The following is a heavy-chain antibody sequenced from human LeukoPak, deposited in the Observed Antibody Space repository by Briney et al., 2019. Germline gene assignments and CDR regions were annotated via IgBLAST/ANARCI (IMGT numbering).Heavy chain of an antibody. Sequence: GGSLRLSCAASGFIFDDYAMHWVRQAPGKGLEWVSGISWNSGSIGYADSVKGRFTISRDNAKNSLYLQMNSLRAEDTALYYCAKDTEEMATTHFDYWGQGTLVTVSS. J-gene: IGHJ4*02. CDR1: GFIFDDYA. CDR2: ISWNSGSI. V-gene: IGHV3-9*01. D-gene: IGHD5-24*01. CDR3: AKDTEEMATTHFDY.